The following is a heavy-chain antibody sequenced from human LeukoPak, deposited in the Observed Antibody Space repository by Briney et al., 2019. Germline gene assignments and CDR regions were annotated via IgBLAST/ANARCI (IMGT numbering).Heavy chain of an antibody. CDR2: ILYSGGT. CDR1: GGSIRSYY. Sequence: SETLSLTCTVSGGSIRSYYWSWIRQPPGKGLEWIGYILYSGGTNYNPSLKSRVTISVDTSNNHFSLKLTSVTAADTAVYYCATYYDFWSGIYYFDYWGQGTLVTVSS. J-gene: IGHJ4*02. D-gene: IGHD3-3*01. CDR3: ATYYDFWSGIYYFDY. V-gene: IGHV4-59*12.